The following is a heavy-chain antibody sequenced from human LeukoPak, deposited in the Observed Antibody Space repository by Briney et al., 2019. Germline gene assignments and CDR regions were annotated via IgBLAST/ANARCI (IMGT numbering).Heavy chain of an antibody. CDR1: GGSISSGSYY. CDR2: IYTSGST. CDR3: ARHYANPMVRGVIILDAFDI. J-gene: IGHJ3*02. V-gene: IGHV4-61*02. D-gene: IGHD3-10*01. Sequence: DPSETLSLTCTVSGGSISSGSYYWSWIRQPAGKGLEWIGRIYTSGSTNYNPSLKSRVTISVDTSKNQFSLKLSSVTAADTAVYYCARHYANPMVRGVIILDAFDIWGQGTMVTVSS.